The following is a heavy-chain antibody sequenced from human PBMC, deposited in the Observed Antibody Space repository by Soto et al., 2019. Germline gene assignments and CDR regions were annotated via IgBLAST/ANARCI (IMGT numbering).Heavy chain of an antibody. CDR1: GYTFTTYG. D-gene: IGHD2-15*01. V-gene: IGHV1-18*01. CDR3: ARLGGYCSGGRCYLTREIDY. J-gene: IGHJ4*02. CDR2: ISAYNGNT. Sequence: QIQLVQSGAEVKKPGASVKVSCKTSGYTFTTYGITWVRQAPGQGLEWMGRISAYNGNTDYAQKLQGRITMTTDTSTSTAYMELRSLRSDDTAVYYCARLGGYCSGGRCYLTREIDYWGQGTLVTVSS.